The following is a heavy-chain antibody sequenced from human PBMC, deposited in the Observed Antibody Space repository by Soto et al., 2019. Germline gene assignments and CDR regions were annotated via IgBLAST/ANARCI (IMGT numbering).Heavy chain of an antibody. CDR1: GFTFSDHY. D-gene: IGHD2-15*01. Sequence: GGSLRLSCAASGFTFSDHYMDWVRQAPEKRLEWVSRSRNKGHSYTTEYAASVKGRFTISRDDSKNSVYLQMNSVTSEDTAVYYCARGFCSGVACYTVDDWGQGTLVTVSS. V-gene: IGHV3-72*01. CDR2: SRNKGHSYTT. CDR3: ARGFCSGVACYTVDD. J-gene: IGHJ4*02.